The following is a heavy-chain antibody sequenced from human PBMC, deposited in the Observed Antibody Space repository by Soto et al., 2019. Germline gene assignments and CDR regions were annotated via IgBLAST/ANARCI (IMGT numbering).Heavy chain of an antibody. V-gene: IGHV3-74*03. Sequence: GGSLRLSCATSGFTFSNYWMHWVRQAPGKGLVWVSRINSDGSTTTYADSVKGRFTISRDNAKNTLYLQMNSLRAEDTAVYFCARVGSFYDKCCYDHQDLHSFPRQRSSDL. D-gene: IGHD3-16*01. CDR1: GFTFSNYW. CDR2: INSDGSTT. CDR3: ARVGSFYDKCCYDHQDLHSFPRQRSSDL. J-gene: IGHJ2*01.